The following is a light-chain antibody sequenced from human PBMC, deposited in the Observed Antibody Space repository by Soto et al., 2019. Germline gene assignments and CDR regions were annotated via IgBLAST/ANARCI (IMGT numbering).Light chain of an antibody. CDR3: QQYHASLT. J-gene: IGKJ4*01. Sequence: EIVLTQSPASLSLSPGERATLFCGASRNIPSIYLAWYQVKPGLAPRLLIYDTSIRATGIPDRFTGSGSGTYFTLTITRLDPEDFAVYYCQQYHASLTFGGGTKVEIK. CDR1: RNIPSIY. CDR2: DTS. V-gene: IGKV3D-20*01.